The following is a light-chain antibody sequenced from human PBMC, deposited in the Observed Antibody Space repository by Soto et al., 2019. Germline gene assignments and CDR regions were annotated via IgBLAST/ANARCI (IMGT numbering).Light chain of an antibody. CDR2: KAS. CDR3: QEYNRYSST. Sequence: DIQMTQSPSSLSASVGDRVTITCRASQSISSWLAWYQQKPGKAPKLLIYKASSLESGVPSRFSGSRSGKEFTPTISSLQPEYFETYDGQEYNRYSSTFGHGPKLDIK. V-gene: IGKV1-5*03. CDR1: QSISSW. J-gene: IGKJ1*01.